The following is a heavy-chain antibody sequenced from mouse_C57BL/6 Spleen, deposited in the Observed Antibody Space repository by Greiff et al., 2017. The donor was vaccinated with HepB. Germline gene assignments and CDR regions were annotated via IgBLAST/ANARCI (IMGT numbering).Heavy chain of an antibody. CDR1: GYTFTSYG. V-gene: IGHV1-81*01. D-gene: IGHD1-1*01. Sequence: VQLQQSGAELARPGASVKLSCKASGYTFTSYGISWVKQRTGQGLEWIGEIYPRSGNTYYNEKFKGKATLTADKSSSTAYMELSSLTSEDSAVYFCAKRDYYGSSYGRPEVAYWGQGTLVTVSA. CDR3: AKRDYYGSSYGRPEVAY. CDR2: IYPRSGNT. J-gene: IGHJ3*01.